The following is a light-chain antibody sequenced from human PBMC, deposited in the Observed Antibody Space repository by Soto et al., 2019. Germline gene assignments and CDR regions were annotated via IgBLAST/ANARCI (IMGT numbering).Light chain of an antibody. CDR2: EVS. CDR3: NSYTRSSGFWV. J-gene: IGLJ3*02. Sequence: QSALTQPASVSGSPGQSITISCTGTSSDVGGYNHVSWYQHHSGKVPKLMIYEVSNRPSGVSDRFSGSKSGNTASLTISGRQAEDEADYYCNSYTRSSGFWVFGGGTKLTVL. CDR1: SSDVGGYNH. V-gene: IGLV2-14*01.